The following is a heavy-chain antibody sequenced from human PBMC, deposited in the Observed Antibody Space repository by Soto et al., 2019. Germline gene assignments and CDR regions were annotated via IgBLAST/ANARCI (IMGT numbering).Heavy chain of an antibody. Sequence: EVQLVESGGGLVKPGGSLRLSCAASGFTFSSYDMNWVRQATGKGLEWVSAIGTAGDTYYPGSVKGRLSISRENDKNSLYLQMNSLRAEDTDVYYCARGMYCGSDRTPYAFDIWGQGTMVTVS. V-gene: IGHV3-13*01. CDR1: GFTFSSYD. D-gene: IGHD1-26*01. J-gene: IGHJ3*02. CDR3: ARGMYCGSDRTPYAFDI. CDR2: IGTAGDT.